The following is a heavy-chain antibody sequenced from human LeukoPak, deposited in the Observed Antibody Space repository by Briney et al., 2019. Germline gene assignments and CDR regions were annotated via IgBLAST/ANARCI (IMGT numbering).Heavy chain of an antibody. V-gene: IGHV3-74*01. CDR1: GFTFSSYW. CDR3: AKDLYDYVWGSYRSNWFDP. CDR2: IDSDGSST. J-gene: IGHJ5*02. D-gene: IGHD3-16*02. Sequence: PGGSLRLSCAASGFTFSSYWMHWVRQAPGKGLVWVSRIDSDGSSTSYADSVKGRFTISRDNAKNTLYLQMNSLRAEDTAVYYCAKDLYDYVWGSYRSNWFDPWGQGTLVTVSS.